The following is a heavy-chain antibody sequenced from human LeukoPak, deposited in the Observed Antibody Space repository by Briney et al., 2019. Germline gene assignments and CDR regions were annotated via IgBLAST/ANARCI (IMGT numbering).Heavy chain of an antibody. CDR2: INSDGSTT. V-gene: IGHV3-74*01. D-gene: IGHD5-12*01. J-gene: IGHJ4*02. CDR1: GFTFSSYW. Sequence: GGSLRLSCAASGFTFSSYWMHWVRQAPGKGQMWVSRINSDGSTTNYADSVKGRFTISRDNAKNTLYLQMNSLRAEDTAVYYCARVRATFSPHFDNWGQGTLVTVSS. CDR3: ARVRATFSPHFDN.